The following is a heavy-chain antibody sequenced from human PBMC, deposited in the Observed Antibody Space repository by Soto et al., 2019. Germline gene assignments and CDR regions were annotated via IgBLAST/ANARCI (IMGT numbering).Heavy chain of an antibody. J-gene: IGHJ4*02. Sequence: EVQLVESGGGLVQPGGSLRLSCAAAGFTVSSNYMSWVRQAPGKGLEWVSVIYSGGGTYYADSVKGRFTISRDNSKNTVYLQMNSLRAEDTAVYYCARESSGWYGYWGQGTLVTVSS. CDR3: ARESSGWYGY. D-gene: IGHD6-19*01. CDR2: IYSGGGT. V-gene: IGHV3-66*01. CDR1: GFTVSSNY.